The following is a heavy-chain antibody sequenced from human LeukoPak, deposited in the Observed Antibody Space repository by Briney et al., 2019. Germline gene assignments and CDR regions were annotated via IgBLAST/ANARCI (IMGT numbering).Heavy chain of an antibody. V-gene: IGHV3-23*01. J-gene: IGHJ4*02. CDR1: GFTFSSYA. CDR2: ISGSGGST. Sequence: GGSLRLSCAASGFTFSSYAMSWVRQAPGKGLEWFSAISGSGGSTYYADSVKGRFTISRDNSKNTRYLQMNSLSAEETAVYYCAKDPYDSQIGYDHWGQGTLVTVSS. D-gene: IGHD3-22*01. CDR3: AKDPYDSQIGYDH.